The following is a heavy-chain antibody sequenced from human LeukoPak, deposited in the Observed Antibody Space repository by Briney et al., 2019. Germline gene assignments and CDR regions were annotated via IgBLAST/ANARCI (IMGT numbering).Heavy chain of an antibody. CDR1: GYTFTSYY. Sequence: GASVKVSFKASGYTFTSYYVHWVRQAPGQGLEWMGIINPSGGSTTYAQNFQGRITMTRDTSTSTVYMELSSLRSEDTAVYYCARVRFSSGWYIAFDMWGQGTMVTVSS. V-gene: IGHV1-46*01. CDR2: INPSGGST. J-gene: IGHJ3*02. CDR3: ARVRFSSGWYIAFDM. D-gene: IGHD6-19*01.